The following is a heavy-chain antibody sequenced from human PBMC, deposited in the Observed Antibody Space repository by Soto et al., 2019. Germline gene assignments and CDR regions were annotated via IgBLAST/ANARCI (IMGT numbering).Heavy chain of an antibody. CDR1: GGSISSYY. Sequence: SETLSLTCTVSGGSISSYYWSWIRQPPGKGLEWIGYIYYSGSTNYNPSLKSRVTISVDTSKTQFFLKLNSVTVADTAVYFCARDRWGGLGEPDGFDIWGQGKMVTFSS. CDR3: ARDRWGGLGEPDGFDI. J-gene: IGHJ3*02. D-gene: IGHD1-26*01. CDR2: IYYSGST. V-gene: IGHV4-59*01.